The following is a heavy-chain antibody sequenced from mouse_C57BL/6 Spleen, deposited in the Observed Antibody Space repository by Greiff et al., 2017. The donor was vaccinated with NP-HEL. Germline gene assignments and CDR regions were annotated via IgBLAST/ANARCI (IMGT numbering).Heavy chain of an antibody. CDR3: ARRYGSSYYYAMDY. D-gene: IGHD1-1*01. CDR2: IWTGGGT. CDR1: GFSLTSYA. J-gene: IGHJ4*01. V-gene: IGHV2-9-1*01. Sequence: VKLVESGPGLVAPSQSLSITCTVSGFSLTSYAISWVRQPPGKGLEWLGVIWTGGGTNYNSALKSRLSISKDNSKSQVFLKMNSLQTDDTARYYCARRYGSSYYYAMDYWGQGTSVTVSS.